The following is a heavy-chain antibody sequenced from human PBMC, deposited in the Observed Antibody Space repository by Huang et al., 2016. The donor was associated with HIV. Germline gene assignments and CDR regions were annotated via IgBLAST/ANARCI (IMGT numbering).Heavy chain of an antibody. Sequence: QVQLVQPGAEVRKPGASVKVSCEASGYSFARYDINWVRQDTRKGREWMGWMNTKSGNTEYAQKVQGRGTITRNTSISTAYMELSSLRSEDTAKYFCVRGWYIAALPYFDYWGQGTLVTVSS. V-gene: IGHV1-8*01. D-gene: IGHD6-6*01. CDR3: VRGWYIAALPYFDY. J-gene: IGHJ4*02. CDR1: GYSFARYD. CDR2: MNTKSGNT.